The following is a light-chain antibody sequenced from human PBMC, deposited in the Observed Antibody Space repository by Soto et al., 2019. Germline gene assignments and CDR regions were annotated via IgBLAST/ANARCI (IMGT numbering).Light chain of an antibody. CDR1: QSVSSN. CDR3: QQYNNWPRTWT. J-gene: IGKJ1*01. Sequence: EIVMTQSPATLSVSPGERATLSCRASQSVSSNLAWYQQKPGQAPRLLIYGASTRATGIPARFSGSGSGTEFTLTISSLQSEDFAVYYCQQYNNWPRTWTFXQGTKVDIK. CDR2: GAS. V-gene: IGKV3-15*01.